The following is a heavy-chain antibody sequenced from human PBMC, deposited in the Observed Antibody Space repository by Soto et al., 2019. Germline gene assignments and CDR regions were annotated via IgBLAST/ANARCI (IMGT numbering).Heavy chain of an antibody. CDR1: GGSISSYY. CDR2: IYYSGST. CDR3: ARTPDYDANRFDP. V-gene: IGHV4-59*08. J-gene: IGHJ5*02. Sequence: SETLSLTCTVSGGSISSYYWSWIRQPPGKGLEWIGYIYYSGSTNYNPSLKSRVTISVDTSKNQFSLKLSSVTAADTAVYYCARTPDYDANRFDPWGQGTLVPVSS. D-gene: IGHD4-17*01.